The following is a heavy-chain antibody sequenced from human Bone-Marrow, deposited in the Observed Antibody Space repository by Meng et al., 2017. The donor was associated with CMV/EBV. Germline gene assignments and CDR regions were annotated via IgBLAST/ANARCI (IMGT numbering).Heavy chain of an antibody. CDR2: INWNGRTT. CDR3: ARVGYCSSASCYFGAFDF. V-gene: IGHV3-20*01. J-gene: IGHJ3*01. D-gene: IGHD2-2*01. CDR1: GFTFSRNS. Sequence: GGSLRLSCAASGFTFSRNSMNWVRQAPGKGLEWVSGINWNGRTTSYADSVKGRFTISRDNAKNSLYLQMNSLRAEDTALYHCARVGYCSSASCYFGAFDFWGPGTMVTVSS.